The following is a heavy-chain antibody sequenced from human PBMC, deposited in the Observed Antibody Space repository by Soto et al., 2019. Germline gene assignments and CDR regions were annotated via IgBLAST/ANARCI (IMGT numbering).Heavy chain of an antibody. J-gene: IGHJ5*02. Sequence: QVQLQESGPGVLKPSETLSLRCSVSGGSISKFYWSWIRKTAGKGLEWMGRVYATGTTDYNPSLRSRVTMSVDISKKTFSLRLTSVTAADTGVYYCVRDGSKTLRDWFDPWGQRKLVTVSS. CDR1: GGSISKFY. CDR3: VRDGSKTLRDWFDP. CDR2: VYATGTT. V-gene: IGHV4-4*07.